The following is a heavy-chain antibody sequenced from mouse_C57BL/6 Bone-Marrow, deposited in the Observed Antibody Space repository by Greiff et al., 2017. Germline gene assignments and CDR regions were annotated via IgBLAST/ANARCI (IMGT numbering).Heavy chain of an antibody. D-gene: IGHD2-10*02. CDR3: ARRGLGDGYFDV. Sequence: QVQLQQSGAELARPGASVKMSCKASGYTFTSYTMHWVKQRPGQGLEWIGYINPSSGYTKYNQKFKDKATLTADKSSSTAYMQLSSLTSEDSAVYYCARRGLGDGYFDVWGTGTTVTVSS. CDR2: INPSSGYT. CDR1: GYTFTSYT. V-gene: IGHV1-4*01. J-gene: IGHJ1*03.